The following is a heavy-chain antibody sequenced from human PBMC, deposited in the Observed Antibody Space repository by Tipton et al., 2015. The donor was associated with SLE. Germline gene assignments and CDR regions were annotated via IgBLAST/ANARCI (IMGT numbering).Heavy chain of an antibody. CDR2: IYYSGST. Sequence: TLSLTCTVSGGSITSSSYYWGWIRQPPGKGLEWIGSIYYSGSTYCNPSLKSRVTISVDTSKNQFSLKLSSVTAADTAVYYCARENYYDSSGFDAFDIWGQGTMVTVSS. J-gene: IGHJ3*02. V-gene: IGHV4-39*07. D-gene: IGHD3-22*01. CDR3: ARENYYDSSGFDAFDI. CDR1: GGSITSSSYY.